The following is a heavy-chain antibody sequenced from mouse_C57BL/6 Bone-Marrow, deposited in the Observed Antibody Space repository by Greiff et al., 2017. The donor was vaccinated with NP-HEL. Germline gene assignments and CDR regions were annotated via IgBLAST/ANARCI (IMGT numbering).Heavy chain of an antibody. J-gene: IGHJ2*01. CDR2: INPSSGYT. Sequence: QVQLQQSGAELARPGASVKMSCKASGYTFTSYTMHWVKQRPGQGLEWIGYINPSSGYTKYNQKFKDKATLTADKSSSTSYMQLSSLTSADSAVYYCASLYSGRDYWGQGTTLTVSS. V-gene: IGHV1-4*01. CDR1: GYTFTSYT. D-gene: IGHD2-12*01. CDR3: ASLYSGRDY.